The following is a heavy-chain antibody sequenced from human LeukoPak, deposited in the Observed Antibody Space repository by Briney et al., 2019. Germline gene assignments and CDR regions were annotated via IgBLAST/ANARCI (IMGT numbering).Heavy chain of an antibody. CDR1: GGSISSSSYY. CDR3: ARDPGDYYDSSGYRFRGGLFDY. J-gene: IGHJ4*02. V-gene: IGHV4-39*07. Sequence: SETLSLTCTVSGGSISSSSYYWGWIRQPPGKGLEWIGSIYYSGSTYYNPSLKSRVTISVDTSKNQFSLKLSSVAAADTAVYYCARDPGDYYDSSGYRFRGGLFDYWGQGTLVTVSS. CDR2: IYYSGST. D-gene: IGHD3-22*01.